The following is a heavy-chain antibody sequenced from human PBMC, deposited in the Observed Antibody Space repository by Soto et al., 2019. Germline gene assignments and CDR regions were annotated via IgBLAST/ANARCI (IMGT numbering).Heavy chain of an antibody. J-gene: IGHJ4*02. D-gene: IGHD6-19*01. CDR2: ISSSSSYI. V-gene: IGHV3-21*01. CDR1: GFTFSSYS. CDR3: ARAIAVVGPVSYFDY. Sequence: EVQLVESGGGLVKPGGSLRLSCAASGFTFSSYSMNWVRQAPGKGLEWVSSISSSSSYIYYADSVKGRFTISRDNAKNSLYLQMNSLRAEDTAVYYCARAIAVVGPVSYFDYWGQGTLVTVSS.